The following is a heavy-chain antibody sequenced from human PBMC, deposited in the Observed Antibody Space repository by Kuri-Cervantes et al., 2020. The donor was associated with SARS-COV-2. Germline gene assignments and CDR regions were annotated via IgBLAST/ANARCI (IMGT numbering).Heavy chain of an antibody. D-gene: IGHD5-18*01. CDR1: GGSISSGGYY. CDR2: IYYSGST. V-gene: IGHV4-31*01. CDR3: ARGDTAMVQGDAYDI. J-gene: IGHJ3*02. Sequence: LRLSCTVSGGSISSGGYYWSWIRQHPGKGLEWIGYIYYSGSTYYNPSLKSLVTISVDTSKNQFSLKLSSVTAADTAVYYCARGDTAMVQGDAYDIWGQGTMVTVSS.